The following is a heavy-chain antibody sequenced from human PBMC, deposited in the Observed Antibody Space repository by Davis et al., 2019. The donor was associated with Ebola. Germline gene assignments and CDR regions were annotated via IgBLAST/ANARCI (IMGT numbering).Heavy chain of an antibody. J-gene: IGHJ5*02. CDR3: ARDGPKGEAAARWFDP. CDR1: GFTFSSYS. V-gene: IGHV3-21*01. CDR2: ISSSSSYI. D-gene: IGHD6-13*01. Sequence: PGGSLRLSCAASGFTFSSYSMNWVRQAPGKGLEWVSSISSSSSYIYYADSVKGRFTISRDNAKNSLYLQMNSLRAEDTAVYYCARDGPKGEAAARWFDPWGQGTLVTVSS.